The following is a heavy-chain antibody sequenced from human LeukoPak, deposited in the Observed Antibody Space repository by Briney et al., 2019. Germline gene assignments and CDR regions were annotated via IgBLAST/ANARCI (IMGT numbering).Heavy chain of an antibody. CDR2: IYYSGST. CDR3: ARGQRTMTTVTSFDY. D-gene: IGHD4-17*01. Sequence: SQTLSVTCTVSGGSINSGDYYWGWIRQPPGKRLEWIGSIYYSGSTYYNPSLKSRVTISVDTSKNQFSLKLSSVTAADTAVYYCARGQRTMTTVTSFDYWGQGTLVTVSS. CDR1: GGSINSGDYY. V-gene: IGHV4-39*02. J-gene: IGHJ4*02.